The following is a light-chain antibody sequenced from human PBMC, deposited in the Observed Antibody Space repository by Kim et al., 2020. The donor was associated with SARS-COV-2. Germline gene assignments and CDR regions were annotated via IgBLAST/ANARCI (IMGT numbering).Light chain of an antibody. CDR2: LNSDGSH. CDR1: SGHSSYA. J-gene: IGLJ3*02. V-gene: IGLV4-69*01. CDR3: QTWGTDTRV. Sequence: QLVLTQSPSASASLGASVKLTCTLSSGHSSYAIAWHQQQPEKGPRYLMKLNSDGSHSKGDGIPDRFSGSSSGAERYLTISSLQSEDEADYYCQTWGTDTRVFGGGTQLTVL.